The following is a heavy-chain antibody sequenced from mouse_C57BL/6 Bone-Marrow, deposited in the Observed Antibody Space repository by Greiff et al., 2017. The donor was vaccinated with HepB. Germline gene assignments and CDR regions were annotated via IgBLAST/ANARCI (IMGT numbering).Heavy chain of an antibody. CDR1: GFTFSSYA. D-gene: IGHD2-4*01. CDR3: TREGYYDYDEGYFDV. J-gene: IGHJ1*03. V-gene: IGHV5-9-1*02. CDR2: ISSGGDYI. Sequence: EVKLQESGEGLVKPGGSLKLSCAASGFTFSSYAMSWVRQTPEKRLEWVAYISSGGDYIYYADTVKGRFTISRDNARNTLYLQMSSLKSEDTAMYYCTREGYYDYDEGYFDVWGTGTTVTVSS.